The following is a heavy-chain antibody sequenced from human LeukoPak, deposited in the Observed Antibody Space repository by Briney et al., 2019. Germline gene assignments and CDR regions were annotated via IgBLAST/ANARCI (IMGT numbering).Heavy chain of an antibody. Sequence: GASVKVSCKASGYTFTSYGISWVRQAPGQGLEWMGWISAYNGNTNYAQKLQGRVTMTTDTSTSTAYMELRSLRSDDTAVYYCATGSPGSGSYYNIDYWGQGTLVTVSS. CDR1: GYTFTSYG. V-gene: IGHV1-18*01. CDR2: ISAYNGNT. CDR3: ATGSPGSGSYYNIDY. D-gene: IGHD3-10*01. J-gene: IGHJ4*02.